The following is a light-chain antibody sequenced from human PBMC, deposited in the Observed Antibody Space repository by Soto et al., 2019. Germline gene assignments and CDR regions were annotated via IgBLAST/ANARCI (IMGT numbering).Light chain of an antibody. CDR3: QKYNSAPRT. CDR2: AAS. Sequence: DIQMTQSPSSLSASVGDRVTITCRASQGISNYLAWYQQKPGKVPKLLIYAASTLQSEVPSRFSGSGSGTDFTFTISSLQPEDVATYYCQKYNSAPRTFGQGTKVEIK. J-gene: IGKJ1*01. V-gene: IGKV1-27*01. CDR1: QGISNY.